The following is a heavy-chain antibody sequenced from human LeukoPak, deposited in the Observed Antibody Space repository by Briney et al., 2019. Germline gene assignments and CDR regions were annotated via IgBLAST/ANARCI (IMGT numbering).Heavy chain of an antibody. D-gene: IGHD1-26*01. CDR1: GFTFSSYG. Sequence: GGSLRLSCAASGFTFSSYGMHWVRQAPGKGLEWVAVISYDGSNKYYADSVKGRFTISRDNSKNTLYLQMNSLRAEDTAVYYCAKALYSGSYLCAFDIWGQGTMATVSS. CDR2: ISYDGSNK. V-gene: IGHV3-30*18. J-gene: IGHJ3*02. CDR3: AKALYSGSYLCAFDI.